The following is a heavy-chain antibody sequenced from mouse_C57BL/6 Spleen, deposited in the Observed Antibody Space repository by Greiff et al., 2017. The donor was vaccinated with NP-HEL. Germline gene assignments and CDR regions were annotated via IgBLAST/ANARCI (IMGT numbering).Heavy chain of an antibody. CDR2: IDPEDGET. J-gene: IGHJ3*01. V-gene: IGHV14-2*01. CDR1: GFNIKDYY. CDR3: AREGFAY. Sequence: VQLQQSGAELVKPGASVKLSCTASGFNIKDYYMHWVKQRTEQGLEWIGRIDPEDGETKYDPKFQGKATITADTSSNTAYLQLSSLTSGDTAVYYCAREGFAYWGQGTLVTVSA.